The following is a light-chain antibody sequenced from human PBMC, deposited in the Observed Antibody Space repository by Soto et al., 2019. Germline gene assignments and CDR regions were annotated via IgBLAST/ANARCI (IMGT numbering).Light chain of an antibody. CDR1: KSDIGIYDF. CDR3: KSYAGSNTYV. CDR2: EVV. V-gene: IGLV2-8*01. Sequence: QSALTQPPSASGSPGQSVTMCCTGSKSDIGIYDFVSWYQHHPGKAPRLIIYEVVQRPSGVPDRFSGSKSGNTASLTVSGLQAADEADYFCKSYAGSNTYVFGTGTKLTVL. J-gene: IGLJ1*01.